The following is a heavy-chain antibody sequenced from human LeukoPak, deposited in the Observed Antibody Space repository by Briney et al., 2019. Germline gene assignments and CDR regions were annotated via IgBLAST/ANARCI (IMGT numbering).Heavy chain of an antibody. CDR1: GFTFSSCE. Sequence: PGGSLRLSCAASGFTFSSCEMNWVRQAPGKGLEWVSYISSSGSTIYYADSVKGRFTISRDNAKNSLYLQMNSLRAEDTAVYYCARDLRRIDPWGQGTLVTVSS. D-gene: IGHD5/OR15-5a*01. CDR2: ISSSGSTI. J-gene: IGHJ5*02. V-gene: IGHV3-48*03. CDR3: ARDLRRIDP.